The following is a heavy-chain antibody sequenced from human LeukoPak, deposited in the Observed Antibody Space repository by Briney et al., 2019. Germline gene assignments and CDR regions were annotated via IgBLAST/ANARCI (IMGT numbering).Heavy chain of an antibody. J-gene: IGHJ6*03. Sequence: SEPLSLTCTVSGGSISSGSYYWRWIRQPAGKGLGWIGRIYTSGSTNYNPSLKSRVTISVDTSKNQFSLKPSSVTAADTAVYYCARVSDYGSGSYYYYYYIDVWGKGTTVTVSS. V-gene: IGHV4-61*02. D-gene: IGHD3-10*01. CDR1: GGSISSGSYY. CDR3: ARVSDYGSGSYYYYYYIDV. CDR2: IYTSGST.